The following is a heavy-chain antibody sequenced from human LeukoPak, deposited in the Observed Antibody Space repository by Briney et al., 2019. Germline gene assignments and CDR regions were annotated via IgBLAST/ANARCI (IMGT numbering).Heavy chain of an antibody. J-gene: IGHJ4*02. CDR1: GFTFSNYA. CDR3: ATAMTTVTTPFDY. Sequence: GGSLRLSCAASGFTFSNYAMTWVRQAPGKGLEWVSSISGSGVSTYYADSVKGRFTISRDNSKNTLSLQMNSLRAEGTATYYCATAMTTVTTPFDYWGQGTLVTVSS. D-gene: IGHD4-17*01. CDR2: ISGSGVST. V-gene: IGHV3-23*01.